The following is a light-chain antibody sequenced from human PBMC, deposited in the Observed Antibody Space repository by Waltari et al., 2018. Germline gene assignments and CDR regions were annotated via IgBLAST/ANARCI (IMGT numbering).Light chain of an antibody. CDR3: QTWGSGIHGI. CDR1: SGHSSYA. CDR2: LNSDGGH. Sequence: QVVLTQSPSASASLGASVKLTCTLSSGHSSYAIAWHQQQPGKGPRFLMRLNSDGGHRKGDGSPDRFSGSSSGAERYLSISSLQSEDEAEYYCQTWGSGIHGIFGGGTRLTVL. J-gene: IGLJ2*01. V-gene: IGLV4-69*01.